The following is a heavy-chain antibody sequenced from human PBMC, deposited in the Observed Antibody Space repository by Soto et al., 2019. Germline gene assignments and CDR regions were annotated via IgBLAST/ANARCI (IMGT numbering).Heavy chain of an antibody. J-gene: IGHJ6*02. D-gene: IGHD3-16*01. Sequence: QVQLVQSGAEVKNPGASVKVSCKASGYTFTRYGMGWARQALGQGLEWMGWINTYNGNTNYAQNVQGRVTLTTDTSTSTAYMELRSLRSNDTAIYYCAMVDVYVTPSPQDVWGQGTTVIVSS. CDR3: AMVDVYVTPSPQDV. V-gene: IGHV1-18*01. CDR2: INTYNGNT. CDR1: GYTFTRYG.